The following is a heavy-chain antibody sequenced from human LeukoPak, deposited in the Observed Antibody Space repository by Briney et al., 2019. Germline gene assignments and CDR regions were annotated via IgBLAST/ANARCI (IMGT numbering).Heavy chain of an antibody. V-gene: IGHV4-34*01. D-gene: IGHD6-13*01. J-gene: IGHJ5*02. CDR3: ARGGKSSSWKRQNWFDP. CDR1: GGSISPYY. Sequence: PSETLSLTCTVSGGSISPYYWSWIRQPPGKGLEWIGEINHSGSTNYNPSLKSRVTISVDTSKNQFSLKLSSVTAADTAVYYCARGGKSSSWKRQNWFDPWGQGTLVTVSS. CDR2: INHSGST.